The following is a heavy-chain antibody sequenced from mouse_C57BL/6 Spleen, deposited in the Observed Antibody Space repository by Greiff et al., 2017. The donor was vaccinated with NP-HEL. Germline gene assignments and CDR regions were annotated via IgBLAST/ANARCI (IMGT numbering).Heavy chain of an antibody. V-gene: IGHV1-53*01. CDR2: INPSNGGT. CDR1: FYTFTIYF. J-gene: IGHJ2*01. CDR3: ARGYYGSSHYFDY. Sequence: LQQPGPELPPPFSSFPLSFHSSFYTFTIYFIHFFNHIPGQGLEWIGNINPSNGGTNYNEKFKSKATLTVDKSSSTAYMQLSSLTSEDSAVYYCARGYYGSSHYFDYWGQGTTLTVSS. D-gene: IGHD1-1*01.